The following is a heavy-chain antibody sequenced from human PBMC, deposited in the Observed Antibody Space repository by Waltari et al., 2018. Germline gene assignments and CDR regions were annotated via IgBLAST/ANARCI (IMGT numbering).Heavy chain of an antibody. Sequence: QVQLQESGPGLVKPSETLSLTCAVSGYSISGGYYWGWIRQPQGKGPEWIGTIYHSGSTYYNPSLKSRVTISVDTSKNQFSLKLSSVTAADTAVYYCARAQAAYYDSSGYYGSYFDYWGQGTLVTVSS. CDR3: ARAQAAYYDSSGYYGSYFDY. J-gene: IGHJ4*02. CDR1: GYSISGGYY. V-gene: IGHV4-38-2*01. CDR2: IYHSGST. D-gene: IGHD3-22*01.